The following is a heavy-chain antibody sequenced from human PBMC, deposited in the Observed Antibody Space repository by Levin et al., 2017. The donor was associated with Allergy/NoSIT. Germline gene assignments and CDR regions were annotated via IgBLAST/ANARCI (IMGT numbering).Heavy chain of an antibody. CDR2: IYYSGNT. V-gene: IGHV4-59*01. CDR1: GVSISSYY. CDR3: ATSPSRGRGDY. Sequence: SETLSLTCTVSGVSISSYYLSWIRQPPGKGLEWIGYIYYSGNTNYNPSLKSRVTISVDTSKNQLSLKLSSVTAADTAVYYCATSPSRGRGDYWGQGTLVTVSS. D-gene: IGHD3-10*01. J-gene: IGHJ4*02.